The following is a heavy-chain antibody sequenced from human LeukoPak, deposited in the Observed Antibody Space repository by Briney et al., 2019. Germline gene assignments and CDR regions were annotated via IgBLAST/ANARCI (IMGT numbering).Heavy chain of an antibody. D-gene: IGHD6-6*01. CDR1: GGSISSGGYY. CDR3: ARAQLASDFDY. Sequence: SQTLSLTCTVSGGSISSGGYYWSWIRQPPGKGLEWIGYIYHSGSTYYNPSPKSRVTISVDRSKNQFSLKLSSVTAADTAVYYCARAQLASDFDYWGQGTLVTVSS. J-gene: IGHJ4*02. V-gene: IGHV4-30-2*01. CDR2: IYHSGST.